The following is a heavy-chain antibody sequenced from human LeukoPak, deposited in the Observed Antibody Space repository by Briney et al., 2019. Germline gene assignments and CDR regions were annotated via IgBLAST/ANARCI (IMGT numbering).Heavy chain of an antibody. J-gene: IGHJ5*02. V-gene: IGHV4-39*01. CDR1: GGSISSSSDY. D-gene: IGHD6-6*01. Sequence: SETLSLTCTVSGGSISSSSDYWGWIRQPPGKGLAWIANIYYSGSTFYNPSLKSRVTISVDTSKNQFSLKLSSVTAADTAVYYCARRTGSSSSRWFDPWGQGTLVTVSS. CDR2: IYYSGST. CDR3: ARRTGSSSSRWFDP.